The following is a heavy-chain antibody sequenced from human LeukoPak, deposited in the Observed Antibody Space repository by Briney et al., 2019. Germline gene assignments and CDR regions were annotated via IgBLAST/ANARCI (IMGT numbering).Heavy chain of an antibody. V-gene: IGHV3-74*01. CDR2: INSDGSST. CDR3: AKGQELDDGVFDS. CDR1: GFTFSSYW. Sequence: GGSLRLSCAASGFTFSSYWMHWVRQAPGKGLVWVSRINSDGSSTSYADSVKGRFTISRDNSKNTLYLELNSLRVEDTATFYCAKGQELDDGVFDSWGQGTMVTVSS. D-gene: IGHD1-1*01. J-gene: IGHJ4*02.